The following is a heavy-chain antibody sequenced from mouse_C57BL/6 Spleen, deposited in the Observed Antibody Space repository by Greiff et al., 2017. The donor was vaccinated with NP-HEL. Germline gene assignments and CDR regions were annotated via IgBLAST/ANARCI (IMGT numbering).Heavy chain of an antibody. V-gene: IGHV1-54*01. CDR2: INPGSGGT. Sequence: QVQLKESGAELVRPGTSVKVSCKASGYAFTNYLIEWVKQRPGQGLEWIGVINPGSGGTNYNEKFKGKATLTADKSSSTAYMQLSSLTSEDSAVYFCARLGYYPDYWGQGTTLTVSS. CDR3: ARLGYYPDY. D-gene: IGHD2-2*01. CDR1: GYAFTNYL. J-gene: IGHJ2*01.